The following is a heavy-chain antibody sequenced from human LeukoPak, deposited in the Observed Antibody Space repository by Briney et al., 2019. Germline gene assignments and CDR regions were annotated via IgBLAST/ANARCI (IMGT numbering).Heavy chain of an antibody. CDR2: INPSGGST. Sequence: ASVKVSCKASGYTFTSYYMHWVRQAPGQGLEWMGIINPSGGSTSYAQKFQGRVTMTRDTSTSTVHMELSSLRSDDTAVYYCARDPLSGYSYGSTPTPSDYWGQGTLVTVSS. CDR1: GYTFTSYY. J-gene: IGHJ4*02. V-gene: IGHV1-46*01. CDR3: ARDPLSGYSYGSTPTPSDY. D-gene: IGHD5-18*01.